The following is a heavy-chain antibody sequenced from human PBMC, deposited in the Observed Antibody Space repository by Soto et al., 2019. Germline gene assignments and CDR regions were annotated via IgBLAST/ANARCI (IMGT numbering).Heavy chain of an antibody. J-gene: IGHJ6*02. V-gene: IGHV4-39*01. D-gene: IGHD3-16*01. CDR2: IYYSGST. Sequence: QLQLQESGPGLVKPSETLSLTCTVSGGSISSSSYYWGWIRQPPGKGLEWIGSIYYSGSTYYNPSLKSRVTISVDTSKNQFSLKLSSVTAADTAVYYCKGGSYGKYYYYGMDVWGQGTTVTVSS. CDR3: KGGSYGKYYYYGMDV. CDR1: GGSISSSSYY.